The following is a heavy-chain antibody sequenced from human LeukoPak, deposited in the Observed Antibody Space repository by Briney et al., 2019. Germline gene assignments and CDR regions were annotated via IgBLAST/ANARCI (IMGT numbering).Heavy chain of an antibody. D-gene: IGHD2-2*03. Sequence: PGGSLRLSCAASGFTVSSNYMSWVRQAPGKGLEWVSVIYSGGSTYYADSVKGRFTISRDNSKNTLYLQMNSLRAEDTAVYYCARVGYCSSTGCPDYWGQGTLVTVSS. V-gene: IGHV3-66*01. J-gene: IGHJ4*02. CDR2: IYSGGST. CDR3: ARVGYCSSTGCPDY. CDR1: GFTVSSNY.